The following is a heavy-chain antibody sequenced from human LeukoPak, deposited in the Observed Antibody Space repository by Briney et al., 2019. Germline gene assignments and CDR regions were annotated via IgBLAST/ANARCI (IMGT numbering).Heavy chain of an antibody. CDR2: IYTSGST. CDR3: ARAGDRCSSTSCYSWFDP. CDR1: GGSISSGSYY. V-gene: IGHV4-61*02. Sequence: SETLSLTCTVSGGSISSGSYYWSWIRQPAGKGLEWIGRIYTSGSTNYNPSRKSRFTIAVETTKNPYYQKLSSVTAADTAVYYCARAGDRCSSTSCYSWFDPWGQGTLVTVSS. J-gene: IGHJ5*02. D-gene: IGHD2-2*01.